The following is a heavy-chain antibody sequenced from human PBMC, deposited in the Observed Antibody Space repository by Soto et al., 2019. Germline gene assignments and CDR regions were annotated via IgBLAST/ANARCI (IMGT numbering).Heavy chain of an antibody. Sequence: GGSLRLSCAASGFSFSSHGMQWVRQAPGKGLEWVAVISYDGNVKYYTDSVKGRFTISRDSSQSTLFLQMDSLRPEDAAVYYCAKDLKVSGGFHGSLNYYYGMDVWGQGTTVTVSS. V-gene: IGHV3-30*18. CDR3: AKDLKVSGGFHGSLNYYYGMDV. CDR1: GFSFSSHG. CDR2: ISYDGNVK. J-gene: IGHJ6*02. D-gene: IGHD3-10*01.